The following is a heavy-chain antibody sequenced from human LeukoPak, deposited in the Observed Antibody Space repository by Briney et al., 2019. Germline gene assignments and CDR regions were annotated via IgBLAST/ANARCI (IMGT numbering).Heavy chain of an antibody. Sequence: SETLSLTCTVSGGSISSYYWNWIRQPPGKGLEWIGYVFYSGSTNYNPSLKSRVTISVDTSKNQFSLKLSSVTAADTAVYFCASYGGKGAYFDYWGQGILVTVSP. D-gene: IGHD4-23*01. CDR3: ASYGGKGAYFDY. V-gene: IGHV4-59*01. CDR2: VFYSGST. CDR1: GGSISSYY. J-gene: IGHJ4*02.